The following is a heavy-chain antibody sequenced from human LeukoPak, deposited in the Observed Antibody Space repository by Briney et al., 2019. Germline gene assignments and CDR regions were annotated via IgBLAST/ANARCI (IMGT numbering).Heavy chain of an antibody. CDR3: ARDKTTAHVFDV. J-gene: IGHJ3*01. CDR1: GYTFTSYD. Sequence: GASVKVSCKASGYTFTSYDINWVRQATGQGLEWMGWVNPNSGHTGYAQKFQGRVTMTRNTSISTAYMELGSLRSEDTAVYYCARDKTTAHVFDVWGQGAMVTVSS. D-gene: IGHD1-14*01. V-gene: IGHV1-8*01. CDR2: VNPNSGHT.